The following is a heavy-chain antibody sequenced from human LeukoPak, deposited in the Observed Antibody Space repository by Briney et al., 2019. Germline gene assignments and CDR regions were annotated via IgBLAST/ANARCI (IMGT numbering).Heavy chain of an antibody. CDR3: AKRPSDYGDYVSYFDY. J-gene: IGHJ4*02. Sequence: GGSLRLSCAASGFSFISYGMHWVRQAPGKGLEGVGVISDDGRRKDYADSVKGRFTISRDNSKDTLYLQMNSLRAEDTAVYYCAKRPSDYGDYVSYFDYWGQGTLVTVSS. CDR2: ISDDGRRK. D-gene: IGHD4-17*01. V-gene: IGHV3-30*18. CDR1: GFSFISYG.